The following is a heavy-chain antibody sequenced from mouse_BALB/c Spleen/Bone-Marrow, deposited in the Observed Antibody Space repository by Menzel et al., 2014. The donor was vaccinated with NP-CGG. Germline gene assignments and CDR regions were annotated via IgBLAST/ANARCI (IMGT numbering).Heavy chain of an antibody. Sequence: EVQGVESGGGLVQPGGSRKLSCAASGFTFSSFGMHWVRQAPEKGLEWVAYISSGGSSICYADTVKGRFTISRDNPKNTLFLQMTSLRSEDTAMYYCARMYFDYWGQGTTLTVSS. CDR3: ARMYFDY. CDR1: GFTFSSFG. V-gene: IGHV5-17*02. CDR2: ISSGGSSI. J-gene: IGHJ2*01.